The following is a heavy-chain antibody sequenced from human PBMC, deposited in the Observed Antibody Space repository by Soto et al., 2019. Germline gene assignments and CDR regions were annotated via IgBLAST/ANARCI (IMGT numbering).Heavy chain of an antibody. Sequence: QITLNESGPTLVKPTQTLTLTCTFSGFSLGTYGVGVGWIRQPPGKALEWLALIYWDDDKRYSPSLKSRLTLTKDTSKSQVFLTLTNMDPVDTATYYCAHRGGGIVDWYFDLWGRGTPVIVSS. J-gene: IGHJ2*01. CDR3: AHRGGGIVDWYFDL. V-gene: IGHV2-5*02. D-gene: IGHD1-26*01. CDR2: IYWDDDK. CDR1: GFSLGTYGVG.